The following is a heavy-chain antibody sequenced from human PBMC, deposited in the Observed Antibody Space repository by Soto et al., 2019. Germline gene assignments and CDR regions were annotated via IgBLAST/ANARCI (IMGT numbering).Heavy chain of an antibody. CDR2: IKQDGSEK. Sequence: EVQLVESGGGLVQPGGSLRLSCAASGFTFSSYWMSWVRQAPGKGLEWVANIKQDGSEKYYVDSVKGRFTISRDNAKNSLYLQMNSLRAEDTAVYYCARDLGATYYDSSGYYYDGGYYFDYWGQGTLVTVSS. J-gene: IGHJ4*02. CDR3: ARDLGATYYDSSGYYYDGGYYFDY. V-gene: IGHV3-7*03. CDR1: GFTFSSYW. D-gene: IGHD3-22*01.